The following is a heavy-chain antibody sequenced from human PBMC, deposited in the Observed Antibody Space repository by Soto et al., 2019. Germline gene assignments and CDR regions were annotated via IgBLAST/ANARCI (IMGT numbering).Heavy chain of an antibody. CDR2: IYYSGST. V-gene: IGHV4-59*01. CDR3: ARAYFFFQADDGIRDV. Sequence: KGLEWIGYIYYSGSTNYNPSLKSRVTISVDTPKNQFSLKLSSVTAADTAVYYCARAYFFFQADDGIRDV. D-gene: IGHD3-3*01. J-gene: IGHJ3*01.